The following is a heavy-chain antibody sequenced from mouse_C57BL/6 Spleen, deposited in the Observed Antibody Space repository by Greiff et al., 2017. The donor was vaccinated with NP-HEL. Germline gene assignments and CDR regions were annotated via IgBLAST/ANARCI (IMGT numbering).Heavy chain of an antibody. CDR2: INPSNGGT. J-gene: IGHJ1*03. CDR1: GYTFTSYW. V-gene: IGHV1-53*01. CDR3: ARDYGSSLWYFDV. D-gene: IGHD1-1*01. Sequence: QVQLQQPGTELVKPGASVKLSCKASGYTFTSYWMPWVKQRPGQGLEWIGNINPSNGGTNYNEKFKSKATLTVDKSSSTAYMQLSSLTSEDSEVYDCARDYGSSLWYFDVWGTGTTVTVSS.